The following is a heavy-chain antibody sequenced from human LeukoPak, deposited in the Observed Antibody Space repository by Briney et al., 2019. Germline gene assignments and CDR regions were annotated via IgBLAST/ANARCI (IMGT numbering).Heavy chain of an antibody. CDR1: GFTFSSYS. D-gene: IGHD3-3*01. CDR3: ARDLFLSGYYNYFDY. V-gene: IGHV3-21*01. J-gene: IGHJ4*02. Sequence: GGSLRLSCAASGFTFSSYSMNWVRQAPGKGLEWVSSISSSSSYIYYADSVKGRFTISRDNAKNSLYLQMNSLRAEDTAVYYCARDLFLSGYYNYFDYWGQGTLVTVSS. CDR2: ISSSSSYI.